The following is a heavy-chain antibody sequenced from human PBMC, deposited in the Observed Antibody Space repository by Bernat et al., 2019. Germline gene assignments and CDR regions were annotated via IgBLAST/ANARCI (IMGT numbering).Heavy chain of an antibody. Sequence: QVQLVESGGGVVQPGRSLRLSCAASGFTFSSYGMHWVRQAPGKGLEWVAVIWYDGSNKYYADSVKGRFTISRDNSKNTLYLQMNSLRAEDTAVYYCAKAPPLGYCSGGSCYSSYNWFDPWGQGTLVTVSS. V-gene: IGHV3-33*06. CDR3: AKAPPLGYCSGGSCYSSYNWFDP. CDR1: GFTFSSYG. J-gene: IGHJ5*02. CDR2: IWYDGSNK. D-gene: IGHD2-15*01.